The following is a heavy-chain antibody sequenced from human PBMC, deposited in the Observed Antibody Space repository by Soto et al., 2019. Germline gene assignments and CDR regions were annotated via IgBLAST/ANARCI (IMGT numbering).Heavy chain of an antibody. J-gene: IGHJ6*02. CDR3: ARRGGSSSGYYYYAMDV. Sequence: LSLTCSVSSDSMNSGGYYWSWIRQHPGKGLVWIGYIYSNGDTYYNPSLKSRVTISVDTSKNQFSLNLTPVTAADTAVYYCARRGGSSSGYYYYAMDVWGQGTTVTAP. CDR1: SDSMNSGGYY. CDR2: IYSNGDT. V-gene: IGHV4-31*03. D-gene: IGHD6-6*01.